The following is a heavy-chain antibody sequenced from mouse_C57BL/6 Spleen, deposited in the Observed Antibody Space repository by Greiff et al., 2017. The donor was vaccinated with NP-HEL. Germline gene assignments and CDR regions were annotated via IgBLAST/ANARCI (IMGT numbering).Heavy chain of an antibody. V-gene: IGHV5-6*01. J-gene: IGHJ4*01. CDR2: ISSGGSYT. D-gene: IGHD1-1*01. Sequence: EVKLVESGGDLVKPGGSLKLSCAASGFTFSSYGMSWVRQTPDKRLEWVATISSGGSYTYYPDSVKGRFTISRDNAKNTLYLQMSSLKSEDTAMYYCARQWDYYGSSLYAMDYWGQGTSVTVSS. CDR1: GFTFSSYG. CDR3: ARQWDYYGSSLYAMDY.